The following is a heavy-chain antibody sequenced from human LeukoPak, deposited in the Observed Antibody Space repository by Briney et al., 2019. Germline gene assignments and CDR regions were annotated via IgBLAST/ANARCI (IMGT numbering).Heavy chain of an antibody. J-gene: IGHJ3*02. CDR2: IKQDGSEK. Sequence: PGGSLRLSCAASGFTFSSYWMSWVRQAPGKGLEWVANIKQDGSEKYYVDSVKGRFTISRDNAKNSLYLQMNSLRAEDTALYYCAKERGGIVGATTSDAFDIWGQGTMVTVSS. CDR3: AKERGGIVGATTSDAFDI. CDR1: GFTFSSYW. D-gene: IGHD1-26*01. V-gene: IGHV3-7*03.